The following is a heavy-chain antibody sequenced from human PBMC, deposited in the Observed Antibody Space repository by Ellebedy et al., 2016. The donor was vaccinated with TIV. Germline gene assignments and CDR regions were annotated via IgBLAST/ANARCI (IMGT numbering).Heavy chain of an antibody. Sequence: GESLKISCAASGFTFSIYAMSWVRQAPGKGLEWVANIKEDGSEKYYVDSVKGRFTVSRDNAKNSLYLQMNSLRVEDTAVYYCASGGSSWHSLECWGQGTLVTVSS. CDR1: GFTFSIYA. CDR3: ASGGSSWHSLEC. V-gene: IGHV3-7*01. D-gene: IGHD6-13*01. CDR2: IKEDGSEK. J-gene: IGHJ4*02.